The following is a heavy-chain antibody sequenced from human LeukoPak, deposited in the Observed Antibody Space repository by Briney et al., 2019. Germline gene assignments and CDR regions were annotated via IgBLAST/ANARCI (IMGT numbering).Heavy chain of an antibody. CDR1: GFTFSSYG. D-gene: IGHD5-12*01. CDR2: IRYDGSNK. Sequence: GSLRLSFAASGFTFSSYGMHWVRQAPGKGLEWVAFIRYDGSNKYYADSVKGRFTISRDNSKNTLYLQMNSLRAEDTAVYYCARVSGYDSLYYYYYYMDVWGKGTTVTVSS. J-gene: IGHJ6*03. CDR3: ARVSGYDSLYYYYYYMDV. V-gene: IGHV3-30*02.